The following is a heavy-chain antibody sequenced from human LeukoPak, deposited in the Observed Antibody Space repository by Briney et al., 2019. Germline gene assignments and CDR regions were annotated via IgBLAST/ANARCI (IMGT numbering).Heavy chain of an antibody. CDR2: MYYSGTT. V-gene: IGHV4-59*12. CDR1: GGSFSGYY. D-gene: IGHD2-21*01. J-gene: IGHJ4*02. Sequence: SETLSLTCTVSGGSFSGYYWSWVRQPPGKGLEWIGYMYYSGTTNYNPSLKSRVTISIDTSKNQFSLKLSSVTAADTAVYYCARGRRVIGFDYWGQGTLVTVSS. CDR3: ARGRRVIGFDY.